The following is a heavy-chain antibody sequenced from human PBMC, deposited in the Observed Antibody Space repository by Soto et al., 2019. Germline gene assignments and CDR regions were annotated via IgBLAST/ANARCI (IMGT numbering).Heavy chain of an antibody. CDR3: AHLTMIRGVTYQYFFDS. D-gene: IGHD3-10*01. V-gene: IGHV2-5*02. Sequence: GLDLEWLTLIYWDDNKHYSPSLKSRLTIAKDTSKNQVVLTMTNMDPVDTATYYCAHLTMIRGVTYQYFFDSWGQGSLVTVSS. J-gene: IGHJ4*02. CDR2: IYWDDNK.